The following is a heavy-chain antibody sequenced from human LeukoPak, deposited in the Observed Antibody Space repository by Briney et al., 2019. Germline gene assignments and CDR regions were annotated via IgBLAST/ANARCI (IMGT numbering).Heavy chain of an antibody. CDR1: GYSFTSYW. V-gene: IGHV5-51*01. Sequence: GESLKISCKGSGYSFTSYWIGWVRQMPGKGLEWMGIIYPGDSDTRYSPSFQGQVTISADKSISTAYLQWSSLKASDTAMYYCAIYDFWSGSSLSYFQHWGQGTLVTVSS. D-gene: IGHD3-3*01. CDR3: AIYDFWSGSSLSYFQH. J-gene: IGHJ1*01. CDR2: IYPGDSDT.